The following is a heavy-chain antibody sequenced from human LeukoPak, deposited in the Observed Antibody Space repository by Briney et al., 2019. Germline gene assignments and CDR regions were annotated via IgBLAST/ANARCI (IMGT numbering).Heavy chain of an antibody. V-gene: IGHV1-46*01. D-gene: IGHD2-21*02. CDR1: GYSFTSYY. Sequence: ASVKVSCKASGYSFTSYYIHWVRRAPGQALEWMGIINPSRGNTGYSQKFQGRVTMTRDTSTSTVYMELSSLRSEDTAVYYCARVTAYDYYYGMDVWGQGTTVTVSS. CDR3: ARVTAYDYYYGMDV. J-gene: IGHJ6*02. CDR2: INPSRGNT.